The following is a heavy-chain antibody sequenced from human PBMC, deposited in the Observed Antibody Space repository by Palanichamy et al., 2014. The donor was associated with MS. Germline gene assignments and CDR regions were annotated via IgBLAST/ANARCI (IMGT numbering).Heavy chain of an antibody. J-gene: IGHJ4*02. Sequence: EVQLVEVWGRAWYEPGGSLRLSCAASGFTFSNYGTSWVRQAPGKGLEWVSGISGRGGSTYADAVKGRFTISRDNSKNTLYLQMNSLRAEDTAVYYCAGRPGEQPYYFDYWGQGTLVTVSS. CDR1: GFTFSNYG. V-gene: IGHV3-23*04. CDR3: AGRPGEQPYYFDY. D-gene: IGHD4-17*01. CDR2: ISGRGGST.